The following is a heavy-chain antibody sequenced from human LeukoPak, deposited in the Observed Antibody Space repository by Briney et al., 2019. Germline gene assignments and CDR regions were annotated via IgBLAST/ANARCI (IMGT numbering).Heavy chain of an antibody. V-gene: IGHV1-2*02. D-gene: IGHD2-2*01. CDR3: ARADSVPAGDYHYWYMDV. CDR2: IKPNSGDT. Sequence: ASVKVSCKASGFTLTDYIHWVRQDPRQGLQWMGWIKPNSGDTDYAQKFQRRVTMLRDTSISTVYMELSSLRSDDTAVYYCARADSVPAGDYHYWYMDVWGKGTTVTVSS. J-gene: IGHJ6*03. CDR1: GFTLTDY.